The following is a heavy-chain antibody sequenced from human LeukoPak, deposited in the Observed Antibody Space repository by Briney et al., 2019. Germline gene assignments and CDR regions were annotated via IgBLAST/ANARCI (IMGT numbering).Heavy chain of an antibody. CDR1: GYTFTSYD. V-gene: IGHV1-8*03. D-gene: IGHD1-26*01. CDR3: AREAGATGGVDY. J-gene: IGHJ4*02. Sequence: ASVKVSCKASGYTFTSYDINWVRQATGQGLEWMGWMNPNSGNTGYAQKFQGRVTITRNTSISTAYMGLSSLRSEDTAVYYCAREAGATGGVDYWGQGTLVTVSS. CDR2: MNPNSGNT.